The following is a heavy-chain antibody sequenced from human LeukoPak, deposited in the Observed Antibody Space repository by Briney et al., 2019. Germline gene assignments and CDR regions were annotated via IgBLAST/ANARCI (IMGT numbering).Heavy chain of an antibody. D-gene: IGHD1-26*01. CDR3: TTGDSGSYFDY. Sequence: GGSLRLSCAASGFTSSNAWMSWVRQAPGKGLEWVGRIKSKTDGGTTDYAAPVKGRFAISRDDSKNTLYLQMNSLKTEDTAVYYCTTGDSGSYFDYWGQGTPVTVSS. CDR1: GFTSSNAW. J-gene: IGHJ4*02. CDR2: IKSKTDGGTT. V-gene: IGHV3-15*01.